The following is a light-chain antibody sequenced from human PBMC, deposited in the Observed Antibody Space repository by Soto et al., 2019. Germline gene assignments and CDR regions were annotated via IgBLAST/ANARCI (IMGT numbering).Light chain of an antibody. Sequence: DIQMTHSPSTLSASVLYIVTITFRASQSISNWLAWYQQRPGQAPKLLIYDASSLESGVPSTFSGSASGTEFTLTISSLQPDDFATYYCQKYNSYPWKFGQGTKVDIK. CDR1: QSISNW. CDR3: QKYNSYPWK. V-gene: IGKV1-5*01. CDR2: DAS. J-gene: IGKJ1*01.